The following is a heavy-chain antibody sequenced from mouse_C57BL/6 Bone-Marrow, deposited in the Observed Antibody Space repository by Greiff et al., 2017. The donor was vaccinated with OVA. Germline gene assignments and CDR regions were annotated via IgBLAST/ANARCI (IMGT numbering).Heavy chain of an antibody. D-gene: IGHD1-1*01. CDR3: AKNHYYGSSFYIDY. J-gene: IGHJ2*01. CDR1: CYSITSGYY. V-gene: IGHV3-6*01. CDR2: ISYDGSY. Sequence: EVQLQQSGPGLVKPSLSLSLSCSVTCYSITSGYYWNWIRQFPENKLEWLCYISYDGSYNYNPSLKNRISFTRDTSKSQIFLKLRSVTTEDTATYYSAKNHYYGSSFYIDYWGQGTTLTVSS.